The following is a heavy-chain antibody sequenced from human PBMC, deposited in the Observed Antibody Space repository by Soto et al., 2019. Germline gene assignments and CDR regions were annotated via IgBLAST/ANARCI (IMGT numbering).Heavy chain of an antibody. CDR2: IIPIFGTA. D-gene: IGHD1-26*01. CDR1: GGTFSSYA. Sequence: SVKVSCKASGGTFSSYAISWVRQAPGQGLEWMGGIIPIFGTANYAQKFQGRVTMTRNTSISTAYMELSSLRSEDTAVYYCASPLQGATNYYGMDVWGQGTTVTVSS. V-gene: IGHV1-69*05. J-gene: IGHJ6*02. CDR3: ASPLQGATNYYGMDV.